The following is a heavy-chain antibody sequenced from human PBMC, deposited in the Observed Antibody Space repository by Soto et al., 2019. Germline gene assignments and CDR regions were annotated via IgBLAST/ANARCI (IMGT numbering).Heavy chain of an antibody. CDR1: GGSISSSSYY. Sequence: QLQLQESGAGLVKPSETLSLTCTVSGGSISSSSYYWGWIRQPPGKGLEWIGSIYYSGSTYYNPSLKSRVTISVDTSMNQFSLKLSSVTAADTAVYYCARRYSSSSLDYYYGMDVWGQGTTVTVSS. CDR3: ARRYSSSSLDYYYGMDV. V-gene: IGHV4-39*01. CDR2: IYYSGST. J-gene: IGHJ6*02. D-gene: IGHD6-6*01.